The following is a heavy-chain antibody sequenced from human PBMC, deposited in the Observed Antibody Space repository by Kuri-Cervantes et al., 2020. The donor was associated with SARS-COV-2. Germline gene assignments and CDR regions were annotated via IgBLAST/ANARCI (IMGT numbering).Heavy chain of an antibody. CDR1: GFTFSSYW. J-gene: IGHJ3*02. CDR3: ARDRGSQWLAFYDAFDI. D-gene: IGHD6-19*01. Sequence: GESLKISCAASGFTFSSYWMSWVRQAPGKGLEWVANIKQDGSEKYYVDSVKGRFTISRDNAKNSLYLQMNSLRAEDTAVYYCARDRGSQWLAFYDAFDIWGQGTMVTVSS. V-gene: IGHV3-7*01. CDR2: IKQDGSEK.